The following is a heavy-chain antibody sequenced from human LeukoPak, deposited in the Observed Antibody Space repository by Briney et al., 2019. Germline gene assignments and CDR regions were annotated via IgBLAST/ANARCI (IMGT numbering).Heavy chain of an antibody. J-gene: IGHJ4*02. CDR1: GLPFNTHR. CDR3: ARILSSNWYLDY. CDR2: ISSSSSYI. D-gene: IGHD6-13*01. V-gene: IGHV3-21*01. Sequence: GGPLGPSFAASGLPFNTHRMNWVPPAPGKGWGGVSSISSSSSYIYYADSVKGRFTISRDNAKNSLYLQMNSLRDEDTAVYYCARILSSNWYLDYWGQGILVTVSS.